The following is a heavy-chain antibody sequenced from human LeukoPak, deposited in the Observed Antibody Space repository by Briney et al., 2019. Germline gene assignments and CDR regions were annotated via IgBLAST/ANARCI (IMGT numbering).Heavy chain of an antibody. J-gene: IGHJ6*03. V-gene: IGHV1-18*01. D-gene: IGHD3-3*01. CDR1: GYTFTSYG. CDR3: ARIRFAKPPFYYYYYMDV. CDR2: ISAYNGNT. Sequence: SVKVSCKASGYTFTSYGISWVRQAPGQGLEWMGWISAYNGNTNYAQKLQGRVTMTTDTSTSTAYMELRSLRSDDTAVYYCARIRFAKPPFYYYYYMDVWGKGTTVTVPS.